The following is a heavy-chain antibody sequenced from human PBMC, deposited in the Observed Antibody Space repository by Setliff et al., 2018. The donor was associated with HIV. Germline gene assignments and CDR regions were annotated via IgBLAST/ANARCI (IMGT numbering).Heavy chain of an antibody. J-gene: IGHJ4*02. CDR3: TRAQIAAPRPFDY. CDR2: INHKGVT. D-gene: IGHD2-21*01. V-gene: IGHV4-34*01. Sequence: SETLSLTCAVYGGAFNGYYWTWIRQSPGRGLEWIGEINHKGVTNYSPSLMRRATISAETSKNQFSLSLSSVTAADTALYFCTRAQIAAPRPFDYWGQGTLVTVSS. CDR1: GGAFNGYY.